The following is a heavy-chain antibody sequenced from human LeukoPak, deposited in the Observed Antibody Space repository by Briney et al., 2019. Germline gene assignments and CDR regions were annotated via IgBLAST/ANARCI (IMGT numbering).Heavy chain of an antibody. CDR1: GFIFSSYW. J-gene: IGHJ4*02. D-gene: IGHD5-18*01. V-gene: IGHV3-74*01. CDR2: INSDWSST. Sequence: GGSLRLSCASSGFIFSSYWMHWVRQAPGKGLVWVSRINSDWSSTSYADSVKGRFTISRDNAKNTLYLQMSSLSAEDTAVYYCARDTAMAYDYWGQGTMVTVSS. CDR3: ARDTAMAYDY.